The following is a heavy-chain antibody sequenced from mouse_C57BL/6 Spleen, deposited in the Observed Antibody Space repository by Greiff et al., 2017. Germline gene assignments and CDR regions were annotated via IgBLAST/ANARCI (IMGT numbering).Heavy chain of an antibody. CDR3: TRGGYGYDGAMDY. J-gene: IGHJ4*01. CDR2: IDPETGGT. D-gene: IGHD2-2*01. Sequence: QVQLQQSGAELVRPGASVTLSCKASGYTFTDYEMHWVKQTPVHGLEWIGAIDPETGGTAYNQKFKGKAILTADKSSSTAYMELRSLTSEDSAVYYCTRGGYGYDGAMDYWGQGTSVTVSS. CDR1: GYTFTDYE. V-gene: IGHV1-15*01.